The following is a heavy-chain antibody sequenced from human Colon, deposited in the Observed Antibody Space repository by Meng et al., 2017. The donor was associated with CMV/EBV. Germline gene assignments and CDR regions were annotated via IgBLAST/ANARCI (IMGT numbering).Heavy chain of an antibody. CDR1: GFSFSNYE. D-gene: IGHD6-6*01. Sequence: GGSLRLSCAASGFSFSNYEVNWVRQAPGKGLEWVAYISRSGDIIYYADSVKGRFTVSRDNANNSLFVQMNSLRGEDTGVYYCARDVLGSSSSSVAFDIWGQGTVVTVSS. J-gene: IGHJ3*02. V-gene: IGHV3-48*03. CDR3: ARDVLGSSSSSVAFDI. CDR2: ISRSGDII.